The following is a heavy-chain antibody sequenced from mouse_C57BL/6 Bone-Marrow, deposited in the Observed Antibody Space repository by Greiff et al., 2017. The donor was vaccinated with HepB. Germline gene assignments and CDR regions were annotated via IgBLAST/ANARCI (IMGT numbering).Heavy chain of an antibody. CDR3: ARRVYYGSSYDY. CDR1: GYTFTSYW. J-gene: IGHJ2*01. Sequence: QVQLKQPGAELVRPGTSVKLSCKASGYTFTSYWMHWVKQRPGQGLEWIGVIDPSDSYTNYNQKFKGKATLTVDTSSSTAYMQLSSLTSEDSAVYYCARRVYYGSSYDYWGQGTTLTVSS. D-gene: IGHD1-1*01. V-gene: IGHV1-59*01. CDR2: IDPSDSYT.